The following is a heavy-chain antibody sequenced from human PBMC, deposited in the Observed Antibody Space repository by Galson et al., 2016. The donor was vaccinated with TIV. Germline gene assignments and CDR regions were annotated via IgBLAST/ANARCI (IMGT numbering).Heavy chain of an antibody. D-gene: IGHD1-7*01. V-gene: IGHV3-21*01. CDR2: ISSTSNYR. J-gene: IGHJ3*02. CDR3: ARRGNYLSDAFDI. CDR1: GFTFSSYS. Sequence: SLRLSCAVSGFTFSSYSMSWVRQAPGKGLEWVPSISSTSNYRYYADSVKGRFTISRDNAEDSLYLQINSLRVEDTALYYCARRGNYLSDAFDIWGQGTMVTVSS.